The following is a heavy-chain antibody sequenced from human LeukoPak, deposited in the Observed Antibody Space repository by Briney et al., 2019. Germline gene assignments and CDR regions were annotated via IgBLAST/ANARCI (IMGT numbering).Heavy chain of an antibody. CDR2: ISRGGDVT. J-gene: IGHJ4*02. CDR1: GFTFSTYA. D-gene: IGHD2-15*01. CDR3: AARPGEVAVPYDY. V-gene: IGHV3-23*01. Sequence: GGSLRLSCAASGFTFSTYAMTWVRQAPGKGLEWVSLISRGGDVTYYADSVKGRFTISRNSSKNTLYLQMHSLRAEDTAVYYCAARPGEVAVPYDYWGQGTLVTVSS.